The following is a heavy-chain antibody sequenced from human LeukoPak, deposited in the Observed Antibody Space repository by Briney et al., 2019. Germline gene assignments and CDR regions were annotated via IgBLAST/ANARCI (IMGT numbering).Heavy chain of an antibody. CDR1: GFTFSGYP. D-gene: IGHD2-2*01. V-gene: IGHV3-30*04. Sequence: GGSLRLSCAASGFTFSGYPIHWVRQAPGKGLEWVAVITYDGTNKYYADSVKGPCTIARDNSKNTLYLQMNSLRAEDTAVYYCARDERYCSRTSCYGACKGMDVWGQGTAVIVSS. J-gene: IGHJ6*02. CDR3: ARDERYCSRTSCYGACKGMDV. CDR2: ITYDGTNK.